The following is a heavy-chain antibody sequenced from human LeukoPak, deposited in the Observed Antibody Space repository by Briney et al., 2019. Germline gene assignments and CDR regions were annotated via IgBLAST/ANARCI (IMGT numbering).Heavy chain of an antibody. CDR2: INHSGST. CDR3: ARTAVVVVAATYYYYGTDV. D-gene: IGHD2-15*01. Sequence: PSETLSLTCAVYGGSFSGYYWSWIRQPPGKGLEWIGEINHSGSTNYNPSLKSRVTISVDTSKNQFSLKLSSVTAADTAVYYCARTAVVVVAATYYYYGTDVWGQGTTVTVSS. J-gene: IGHJ6*02. CDR1: GGSFSGYY. V-gene: IGHV4-34*01.